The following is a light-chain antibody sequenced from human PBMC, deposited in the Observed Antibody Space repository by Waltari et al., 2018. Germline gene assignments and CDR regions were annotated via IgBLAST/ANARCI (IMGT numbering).Light chain of an antibody. CDR2: KDT. Sequence: SYDLTHPPPASVSPGQTARTTSSGVAFPMPYAYWYQKKPGRAPVLTIYKDTERPSGIPGRFSGSTSGTTVTLTITGVLAEDEDQYYCKSADSSERGVFGGGTKLTVL. V-gene: IGLV3-25*03. CDR3: KSADSSERGV. J-gene: IGLJ3*02. CDR1: AFPMPY.